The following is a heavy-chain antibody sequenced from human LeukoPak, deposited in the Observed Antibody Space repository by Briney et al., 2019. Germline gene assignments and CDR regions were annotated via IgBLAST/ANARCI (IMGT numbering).Heavy chain of an antibody. CDR3: ARDPRDYTNSLEFHY. J-gene: IGHJ4*02. CDR2: INPSVGNT. CDR1: GYTFTRYY. D-gene: IGHD4-11*01. Sequence: ASVKVSCKASGYTFTRYYIHWVRQAPGQGLEWMGIINPSVGNTNYAQKFQGRVTMTRDTSTSTVYMELSSLRSEDTAVYYCARDPRDYTNSLEFHYWGQGTLITVSS. V-gene: IGHV1-46*01.